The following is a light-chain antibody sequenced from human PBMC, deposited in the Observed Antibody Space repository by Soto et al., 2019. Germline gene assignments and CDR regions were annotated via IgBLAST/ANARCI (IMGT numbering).Light chain of an antibody. CDR3: SSYTSSSTLVV. V-gene: IGLV2-14*01. J-gene: IGLJ1*01. CDR1: SSDVGGYNY. Sequence: QSVLTQPDSVSGSPGQSITISCTGTSSDVGGYNYVSWYQQHPGKAPKLMIYDVSNRPSGVSNRFSGSKSGNTASLTISGLQAEDEADYYCSSYTSSSTLVVFGTGTKVTVL. CDR2: DVS.